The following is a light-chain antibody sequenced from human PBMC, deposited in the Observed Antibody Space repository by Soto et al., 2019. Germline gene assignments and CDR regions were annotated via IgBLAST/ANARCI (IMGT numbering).Light chain of an antibody. Sequence: QSALTQPASVSGSPGQSITVSCTGTSSDVGLYDYVSWFQQHPGKSPKLIIYEVSHRPSGVSSRFSGSKSGNTASLTISGLQTEDEADYFCNSYTSSTSLPYVFGTGTKVT. V-gene: IGLV2-14*01. CDR3: NSYTSSTSLPYV. CDR1: SSDVGLYDY. CDR2: EVS. J-gene: IGLJ1*01.